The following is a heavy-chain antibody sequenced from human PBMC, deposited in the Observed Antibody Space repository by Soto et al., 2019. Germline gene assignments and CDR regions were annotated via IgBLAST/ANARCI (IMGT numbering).Heavy chain of an antibody. CDR2: IYYSGST. D-gene: IGHD4-17*01. V-gene: IGHV4-59*01. CDR1: GGSISSYY. Sequence: QVQLQESGPGLVKPSETLSLTCTVSGGSISSYYWSWIRQPPGKGLEWIGYIYYSGSTNYNPSLKSRVTMSVDTSKTQFALKLSSVTAADTAVYYCARDHSFYGERSYGGNSGLDYSYGMDVWGQGTTVTVSS. CDR3: ARDHSFYGERSYGGNSGLDYSYGMDV. J-gene: IGHJ6*02.